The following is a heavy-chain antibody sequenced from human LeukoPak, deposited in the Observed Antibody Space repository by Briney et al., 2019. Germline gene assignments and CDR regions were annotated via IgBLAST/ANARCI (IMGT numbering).Heavy chain of an antibody. CDR1: GGSISSSSYY. Sequence: SETLSLTCTVSGGSISSSSYYWGWIRQPPGKGLEWIGSIYYSGSTYYNPPLKSRVTISVDTSKNQFSLKLSSVTAADTAVYYCARRLDYYDSSGYYGYYFDYWGQGTLVTVSS. D-gene: IGHD3-22*01. CDR2: IYYSGST. J-gene: IGHJ4*02. CDR3: ARRLDYYDSSGYYGYYFDY. V-gene: IGHV4-39*01.